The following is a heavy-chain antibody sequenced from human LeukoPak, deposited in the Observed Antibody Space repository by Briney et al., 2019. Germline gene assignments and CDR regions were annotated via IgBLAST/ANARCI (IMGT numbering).Heavy chain of an antibody. Sequence: SETLSLTCTVSGGSISSYYWSWIRQPPGKGLEWIGYIYYSGSTNYNPSLKSRVTISVDTSKNHFSLKLSSVTAADTAVYYCARGVVVVRTYYYYMDVWGKGTTVTVSS. D-gene: IGHD3-22*01. CDR1: GGSISSYY. CDR3: ARGVVVVRTYYYYMDV. V-gene: IGHV4-59*01. J-gene: IGHJ6*03. CDR2: IYYSGST.